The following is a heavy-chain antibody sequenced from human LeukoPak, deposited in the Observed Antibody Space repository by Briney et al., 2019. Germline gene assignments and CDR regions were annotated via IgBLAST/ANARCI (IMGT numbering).Heavy chain of an antibody. V-gene: IGHV3-74*01. J-gene: IGHJ4*02. CDR2: INSDGSST. CDR3: ARIVLGSKSYTN. Sequence: GGSLRLSRAASGFTFSSYWMHWVRQAPGKGLVWVSRINSDGSSTSYADTVKGRFTISRDNAKNTLYLQMDSLRAEDTAVYYCARIVLGSKSYTNWGQGTLVTVSS. D-gene: IGHD3-16*02. CDR1: GFTFSSYW.